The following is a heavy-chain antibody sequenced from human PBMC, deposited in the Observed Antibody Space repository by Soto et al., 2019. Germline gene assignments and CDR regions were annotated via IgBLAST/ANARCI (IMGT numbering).Heavy chain of an antibody. CDR1: GFTVSSNY. CDR2: ISGSGGST. J-gene: IGHJ4*02. V-gene: IGHV3-23*01. D-gene: IGHD3-22*01. Sequence: GGSLRLSCAASGFTVSSNYMSWVRQAPGKGLEWVSVISGSGGSTYYADSVKGRFTISRDNSKNTLYLQMNSLRAEDTAVYYCAKDDPIVVVTHHYWGQGTLVTVSS. CDR3: AKDDPIVVVTHHY.